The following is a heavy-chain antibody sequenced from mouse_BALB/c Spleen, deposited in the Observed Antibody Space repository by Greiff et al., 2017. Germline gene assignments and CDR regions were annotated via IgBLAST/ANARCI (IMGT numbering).Heavy chain of an antibody. CDR1: GFSLTSYG. Sequence: VKLMESGPGLVQPSQSLSITCTVSGFSLTSYGVHWVRQSPGKGLEWLGVIWSGGSTDYNAAFISRLSISKDNSKSQVFFKMNSLQANDTAIYYCSGYRSSWFAYWGQGTLVTVSA. CDR3: SGYRSSWFAY. D-gene: IGHD2-14*01. J-gene: IGHJ3*01. CDR2: IWSGGST. V-gene: IGHV2-2*02.